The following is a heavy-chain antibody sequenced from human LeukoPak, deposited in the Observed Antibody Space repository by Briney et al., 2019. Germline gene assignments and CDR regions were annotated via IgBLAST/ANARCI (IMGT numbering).Heavy chain of an antibody. Sequence: PGGSLRLSCAASGFTFSSYGMHWVRQAPGKGLEWVAFIRYDGSNKYYADSVKGRFTISRDNSKNTLYLQMNSLRAEDTAVYYCAKVYGSGSYSGSDAFDIWGQGTMVTVSS. V-gene: IGHV3-30*02. CDR3: AKVYGSGSYSGSDAFDI. D-gene: IGHD3-10*01. CDR2: IRYDGSNK. CDR1: GFTFSSYG. J-gene: IGHJ3*02.